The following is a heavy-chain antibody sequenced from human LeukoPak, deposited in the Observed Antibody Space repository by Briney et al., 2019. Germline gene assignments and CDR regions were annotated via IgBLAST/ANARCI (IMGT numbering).Heavy chain of an antibody. CDR3: ARRYYDFWSGYYPFFDY. CDR2: IKQDGSEK. CDR1: GFTFSSYW. D-gene: IGHD3-3*01. J-gene: IGHJ4*02. Sequence: PGGSLRLSCAASGFTFSSYWMSWVRQAPGKGLEWVANIKQDGSEKYYVDSVKGRFTISRDNAKNSLYLQMNSLRAEDTAVYYCARRYYDFWSGYYPFFDYWCQGTLVTVSS. V-gene: IGHV3-7*01.